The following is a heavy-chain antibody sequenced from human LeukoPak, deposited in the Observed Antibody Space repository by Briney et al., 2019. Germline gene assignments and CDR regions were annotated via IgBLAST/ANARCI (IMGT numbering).Heavy chain of an antibody. CDR3: TKDMTAVVSSGFDY. J-gene: IGHJ4*02. D-gene: IGHD4-23*01. Sequence: PGGSLRLSCSASGFTFATYAMSWVRQTPRKELEWVSSISGSGDNTYFANSVKGRFTISRDNSKNTLYLQMSSLRAEDTAVYYCTKDMTAVVSSGFDYWGQGTLVTVSS. CDR2: ISGSGDNT. V-gene: IGHV3-23*01. CDR1: GFTFATYA.